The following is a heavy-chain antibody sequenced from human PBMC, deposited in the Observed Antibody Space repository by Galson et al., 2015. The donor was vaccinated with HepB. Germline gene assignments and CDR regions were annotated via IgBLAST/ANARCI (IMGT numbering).Heavy chain of an antibody. CDR1: GFTVSSHY. J-gene: IGHJ4*02. CDR2: IYSGGST. D-gene: IGHD6-6*01. CDR3: ATMDYNSSAFGN. Sequence: SLRLSCAASGFTVSSHYMSCVRQAPGKGLECVSVIYSGGSTYYADSVKGRFTISRDRSKNTVYLQMDSLRAEDTAVYYCATMDYNSSAFGNWGQGTLVTVSS. V-gene: IGHV3-66*01.